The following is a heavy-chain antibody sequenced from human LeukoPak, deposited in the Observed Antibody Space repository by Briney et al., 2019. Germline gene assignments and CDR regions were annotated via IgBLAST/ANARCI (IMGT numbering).Heavy chain of an antibody. CDR2: ISGSGGST. CDR3: ARDTYGMDV. J-gene: IGHJ6*02. Sequence: GGPLRLSCAASGFTFSSYAMSWVRQAPGKGLEWVSAISGSGGSTYYADSVKGRFSISRDNSENTLYLQMNSLRVEDTAVYYCARDTYGMDVWGQGTTVTVSS. CDR1: GFTFSSYA. V-gene: IGHV3-23*01.